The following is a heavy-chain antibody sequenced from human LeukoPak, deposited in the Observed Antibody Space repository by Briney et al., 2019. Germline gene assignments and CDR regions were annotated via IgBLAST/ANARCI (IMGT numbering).Heavy chain of an antibody. D-gene: IGHD2-2*01. CDR2: IYYSGST. V-gene: IGHV4-59*01. Sequence: SETLSLTCTVSGXSFTSYFWSWVRQPPGEGLEWIEYIYYSGSTNYNPSLKSRVTISVDTSKNQFSLKLSSVTAADTAVYYCARVVRYCSSTSCSFFDYWGQGTLVTVSS. CDR1: GXSFTSYF. J-gene: IGHJ4*02. CDR3: ARVVRYCSSTSCSFFDY.